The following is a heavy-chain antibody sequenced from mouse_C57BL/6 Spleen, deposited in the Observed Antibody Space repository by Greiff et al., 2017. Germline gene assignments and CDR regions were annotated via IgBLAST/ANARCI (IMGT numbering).Heavy chain of an antibody. J-gene: IGHJ3*01. CDR3: APYYDSSFAY. CDR1: GYTFTSYW. V-gene: IGHV1-64*01. Sequence: QVQLKQSGAELVKPGASVKLSCKASGYTFTSYWMHWVKQRPGQGLEWIGMIHPNSGSTNYNEKFKSKATLTVDKSSSTAYMQLSSLTSEDSAVYYCAPYYDSSFAYWGQGTLVTVSA. D-gene: IGHD2-4*01. CDR2: IHPNSGST.